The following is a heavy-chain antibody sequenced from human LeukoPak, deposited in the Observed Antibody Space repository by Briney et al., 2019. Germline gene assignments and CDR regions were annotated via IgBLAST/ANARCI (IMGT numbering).Heavy chain of an antibody. Sequence: SETLSLTCTVSGGSISSSSYYWGWIRQPPGKGLEWIGSIYYSGSTYYNPSLKSRVTISVDTSKNQFSLKLSSVTAADTAVYYCARHDYGDYGPDYWGQGTLVTVSS. J-gene: IGHJ4*02. CDR2: IYYSGST. CDR3: ARHDYGDYGPDY. D-gene: IGHD4-17*01. V-gene: IGHV4-39*01. CDR1: GGSISSSSYY.